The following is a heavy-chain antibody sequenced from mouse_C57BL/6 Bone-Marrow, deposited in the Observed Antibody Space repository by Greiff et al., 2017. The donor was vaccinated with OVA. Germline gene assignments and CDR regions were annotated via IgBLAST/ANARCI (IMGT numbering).Heavy chain of an antibody. Sequence: LQQSGAELVRPGTSVKVSCKASGYAFTNYLIEWVKQRPGQGLEWIGVINPGSGGTNYNEKFKGKATLTADKSSSTAYMQLSSLTSEDSAVYFCARFFYGHYYAMDYWGQGTSVTVSS. CDR2: INPGSGGT. V-gene: IGHV1-54*01. J-gene: IGHJ4*01. D-gene: IGHD2-1*01. CDR3: ARFFYGHYYAMDY. CDR1: GYAFTNYL.